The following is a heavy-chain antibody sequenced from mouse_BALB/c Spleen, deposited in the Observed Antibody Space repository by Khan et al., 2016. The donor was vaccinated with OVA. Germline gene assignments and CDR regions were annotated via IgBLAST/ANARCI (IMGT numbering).Heavy chain of an antibody. J-gene: IGHJ4*01. Sequence: VQLQESGPGLVAPSQSLSITCTISGFSLTNYGIRWVRQPPGKGLEWLVVIWSDGSTTYNSALKSRLTISKDNSKSQVFLKMNSLQTDDTAMYFCARQPDYHYKIMDYWGQGTSVTVSS. CDR2: IWSDGST. V-gene: IGHV2-6-1*01. CDR3: ARQPDYHYKIMDY. CDR1: GFSLTNYG. D-gene: IGHD2-4*01.